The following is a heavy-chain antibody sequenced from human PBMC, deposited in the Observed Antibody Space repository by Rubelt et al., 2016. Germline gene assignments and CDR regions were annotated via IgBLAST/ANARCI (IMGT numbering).Heavy chain of an antibody. J-gene: IGHJ4*02. D-gene: IGHD2-21*02. Sequence: QVQLVESGGGVVQPGGSLRLSCAASGFTFSSDGMHWVRQAPGKGPEWVAFIRYDGSNKYYADSVKGRFTISRDNSKKTLYLQMNSLRAEDTAVYYCAKGGNVVVTARLYYFDYWGQGTLVTVSS. CDR1: GFTFSSDG. CDR2: IRYDGSNK. V-gene: IGHV3-30*02. CDR3: AKGGNVVVTARLYYFDY.